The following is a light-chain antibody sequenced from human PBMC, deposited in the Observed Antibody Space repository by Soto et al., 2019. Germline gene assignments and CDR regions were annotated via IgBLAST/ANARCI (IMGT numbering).Light chain of an antibody. V-gene: IGKV3-15*01. CDR2: GAS. CDR3: QQYNNWLRGT. Sequence: EIVLTQSPATLSSFPGDRVTLSCGASQSVSNNVAWYQQKPGQAPRLLXYGASTRATGIPARFSGSGSGTELTLTISSLQSEDFAVYYCQQYNNWLRGTFGQGTKVDIK. J-gene: IGKJ1*01. CDR1: QSVSNN.